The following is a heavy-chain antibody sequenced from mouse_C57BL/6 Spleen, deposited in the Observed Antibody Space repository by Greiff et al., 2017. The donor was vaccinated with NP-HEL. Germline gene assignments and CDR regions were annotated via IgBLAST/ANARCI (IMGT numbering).Heavy chain of an antibody. Sequence: QVQLQQPGAELVKPGASVKLSCKASGYTFTSYWMHWVKQRPGQGLEWIGMIHPNSGSTNYNEKFKSKATLTVDKSSSTAYMQLSSLTSEDSAVYYCALTTVVATGGFDYWGQGTTLTVSS. J-gene: IGHJ2*01. V-gene: IGHV1-64*01. CDR3: ALTTVVATGGFDY. CDR1: GYTFTSYW. CDR2: IHPNSGST. D-gene: IGHD1-1*01.